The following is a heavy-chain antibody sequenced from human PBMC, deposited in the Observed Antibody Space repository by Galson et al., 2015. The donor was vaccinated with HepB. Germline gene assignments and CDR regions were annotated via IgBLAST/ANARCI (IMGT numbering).Heavy chain of an antibody. V-gene: IGHV1-24*01. Sequence: SVKVSCKVSGYTLTELSMHWVRQAPGKGLEWMGGFDPEDGETIYAQKFQGRVTMTEDTSTDTAYMELSSLRSEDTAVYYCATEYYYDSSGYSKKYYYYGMDVWGQGTTVTVSS. CDR3: ATEYYYDSSGYSKKYYYYGMDV. CDR2: FDPEDGET. D-gene: IGHD3-22*01. CDR1: GYTLTELS. J-gene: IGHJ6*02.